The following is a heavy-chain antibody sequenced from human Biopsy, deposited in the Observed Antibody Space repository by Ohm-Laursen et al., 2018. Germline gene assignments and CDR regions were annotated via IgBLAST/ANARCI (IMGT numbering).Heavy chain of an antibody. CDR2: IYYIGST. V-gene: IGHV4-59*01. CDR3: AGATNSTGWPYYYFYGMVV. Sequence: SETLYLTCLVTGGSIGSSYWTWIRQTPGKGLRWIGYIYYIGSTNYNPSLKSRVTISVNTPKNQFSLRLNSVTAADTAVYYCAGATNSTGWPYYYFYGMVVWGQGTTVTVSS. D-gene: IGHD2/OR15-2a*01. CDR1: GGSIGSSY. J-gene: IGHJ6*02.